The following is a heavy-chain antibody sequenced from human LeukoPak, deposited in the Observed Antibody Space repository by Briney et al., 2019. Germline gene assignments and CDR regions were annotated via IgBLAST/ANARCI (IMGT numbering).Heavy chain of an antibody. CDR3: ARGKSGYSP. CDR1: GYTFTENY. D-gene: IGHD3-22*01. J-gene: IGHJ4*02. V-gene: IGHV1-2*02. Sequence: ASVNVSCTVSGYTFTENYIHWVRQTPGRGLEWMGLINPHTGAANYTQNFQGRVTLTRDTSSSTAYMHLSSLRSDDTAVYYCARGKSGYSPWGQGTPVTVSS. CDR2: INPHTGAA.